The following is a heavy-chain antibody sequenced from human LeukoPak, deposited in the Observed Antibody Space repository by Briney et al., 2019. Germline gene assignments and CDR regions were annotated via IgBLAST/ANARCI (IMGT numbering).Heavy chain of an antibody. J-gene: IGHJ4*01. V-gene: IGHV3-74*01. D-gene: IGHD2-21*02. CDR2: IFTDGSTT. CDR1: EFNFCCYG. Sequence: GGSLRLSCAAPEFNFCCYGMQWVSQAPGKGLVWVSRIFTDGSTTSYADSVKGRFTISRDNAKNTLYLQMNSLRAEDTAVYYCARELRREVTLDYWGQGTLVTVSP. CDR3: ARELRREVTLDY.